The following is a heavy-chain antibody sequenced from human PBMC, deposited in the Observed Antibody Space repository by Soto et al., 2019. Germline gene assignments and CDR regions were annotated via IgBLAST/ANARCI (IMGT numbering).Heavy chain of an antibody. V-gene: IGHV1-24*01. CDR3: ATGPADYYGSGSYYY. CDR2: FDPEDGET. J-gene: IGHJ4*02. D-gene: IGHD3-10*01. CDR1: GYTLTELS. Sequence: ASVKVSCKVSGYTLTELSMHWVRQAPGKGLEWMGGFDPEDGETIYAQKFQGRVTMTEDTSTDTAYMELSSLRSEDTAVYYCATGPADYYGSGSYYYWGQGTLVTVSS.